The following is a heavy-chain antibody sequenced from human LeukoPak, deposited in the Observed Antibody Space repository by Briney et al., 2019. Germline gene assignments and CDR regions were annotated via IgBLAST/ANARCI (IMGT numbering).Heavy chain of an antibody. V-gene: IGHV4-39*01. D-gene: IGHD6-13*01. CDR3: ARGYSSSWYPR. CDR1: GDSVSSNNYY. J-gene: IGHJ4*02. Sequence: SETLSLTCSVSGDSVSSNNYYWGWIRQPPGKGLEWIGSINHSEKTFYNPSLKSRVTISVDTSNNQFSLKLRSVTAADTAVYYCARGYSSSWYPRWGQGTLVTVSS. CDR2: INHSEKT.